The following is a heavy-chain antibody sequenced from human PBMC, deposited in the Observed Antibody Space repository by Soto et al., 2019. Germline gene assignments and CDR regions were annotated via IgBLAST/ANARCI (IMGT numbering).Heavy chain of an antibody. CDR3: ARVTHDSSGYYYYYYGMDV. V-gene: IGHV4-30-4*01. CDR2: IYYSGST. CDR1: GGSISSGDYY. J-gene: IGHJ6*02. Sequence: LSLTCTVSGGSISSGDYYWSWIRQPPGKGLEWIGYIYYSGSTYYNPSLKSRVTISVDTSKNQFSLKLSSVTAADTAVYYCARVTHDSSGYYYYYYGMDVWGQGTTVTVSS. D-gene: IGHD3-22*01.